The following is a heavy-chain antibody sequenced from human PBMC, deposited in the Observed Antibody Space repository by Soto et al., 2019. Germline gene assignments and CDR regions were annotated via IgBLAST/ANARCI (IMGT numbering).Heavy chain of an antibody. Sequence: QVQLVQSGAELKKPGSSVKVSCKASGGTFSSYAITWVRQAPGQGLEWMGGIIPIFGPANYAQKFQGRVTITADEAVTTAYMELSILRPEDTAVYYCARDSPSSSSDPWGQGTLVTVAS. J-gene: IGHJ5*02. CDR2: IIPIFGPA. V-gene: IGHV1-69*01. CDR3: ARDSPSSSSDP. CDR1: GGTFSSYA.